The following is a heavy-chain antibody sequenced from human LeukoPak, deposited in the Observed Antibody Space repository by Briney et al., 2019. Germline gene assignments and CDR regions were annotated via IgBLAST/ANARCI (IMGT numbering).Heavy chain of an antibody. J-gene: IGHJ4*02. D-gene: IGHD6-13*01. CDR1: GFTFSSSA. Sequence: GGSLRLSCAASGFTFSSSAMNWVRQAPGKGLEWISYINSDGGTTFYADSVKGRFTISRDNAKNTLYLQMNSLRAEDTAVYYCAKDQYSSSWSDWGQGTLVTVSS. V-gene: IGHV3-48*04. CDR2: INSDGGTT. CDR3: AKDQYSSSWSD.